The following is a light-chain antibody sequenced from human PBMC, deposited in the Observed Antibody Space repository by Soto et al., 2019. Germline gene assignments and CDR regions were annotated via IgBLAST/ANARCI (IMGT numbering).Light chain of an antibody. J-gene: IGKJ3*01. Sequence: DIQMTQSPSSLSASVGDRVTITCRASQDIRNYLAWNQQRPGKPPTLLIYGASTLQSGVPFRFSGSASGTDYTLTISSLQPEDVATYYCHLYNTAAFTFGPGTTVDI. CDR3: HLYNTAAFT. CDR1: QDIRNY. CDR2: GAS. V-gene: IGKV1-27*01.